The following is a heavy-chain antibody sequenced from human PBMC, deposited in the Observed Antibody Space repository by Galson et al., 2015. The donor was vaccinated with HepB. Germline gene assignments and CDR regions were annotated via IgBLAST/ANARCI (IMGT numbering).Heavy chain of an antibody. V-gene: IGHV5-51*01. D-gene: IGHD1-20*01. CDR2: MHPSDSNT. CDR3: ASSVTVTAFDF. CDR1: GYNFPSYG. J-gene: IGHJ4*02. Sequence: QSGAEVTKPGESLKISCKGSGYNFPSYGIGWVRQMPGKGLEWMGIMHPSDSNTKYSPSFQGQVTISADKSISTAYLQWSSLKASDTAMYYCASSVTVTAFDFWGQGTLVTVSS.